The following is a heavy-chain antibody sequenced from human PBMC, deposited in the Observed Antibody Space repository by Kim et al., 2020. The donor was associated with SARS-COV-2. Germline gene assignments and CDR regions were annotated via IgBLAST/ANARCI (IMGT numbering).Heavy chain of an antibody. CDR2: IYPGDSDT. CDR3: ARHGTDIYYYDSSGYYLDS. Sequence: GESLKISCKGSGYSFTSYWIGWVRQMPGKGLEWVGIIYPGDSDTRYSPSFQGQVTISADKSISTAYLQWSSLKASDTAMYYCARHGTDIYYYDSSGYYLDSWGQGTLVTVSS. V-gene: IGHV5-51*01. J-gene: IGHJ4*02. CDR1: GYSFTSYW. D-gene: IGHD3-22*01.